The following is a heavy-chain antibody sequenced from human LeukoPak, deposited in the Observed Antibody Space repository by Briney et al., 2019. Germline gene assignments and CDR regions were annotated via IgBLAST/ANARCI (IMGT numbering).Heavy chain of an antibody. V-gene: IGHV3-23*01. CDR1: GFSFNNYA. CDR2: ISGGGPTT. J-gene: IGHJ5*01. CDR3: AKTTSYIYGSFGWFDS. D-gene: IGHD5-18*01. Sequence: GGSLRLSCAASGFSFNNYAMSWVRQAPGKGLEWVSTISGGGPTTYYADSVKGRFTISRDNSKNTVYLQMNSLRAEDTALYYCAKTTSYIYGSFGWFDSWGQGTLVTVSS.